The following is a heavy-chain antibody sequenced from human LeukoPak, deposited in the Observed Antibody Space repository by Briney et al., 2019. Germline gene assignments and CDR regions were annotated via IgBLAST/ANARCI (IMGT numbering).Heavy chain of an antibody. Sequence: PGGSLRLSCAASGFTFSSYSMNWVRQAPGKGLEWVGRIKSKTDGGTTDYAAPVKGRFTISRDDSKNTLYLQMNSLKTEDTAVYYCTTSVLEWLWAFGYWGQGTLVTVSS. CDR2: IKSKTDGGTT. CDR3: TTSVLEWLWAFGY. D-gene: IGHD3-3*01. V-gene: IGHV3-15*01. CDR1: GFTFSSYS. J-gene: IGHJ4*02.